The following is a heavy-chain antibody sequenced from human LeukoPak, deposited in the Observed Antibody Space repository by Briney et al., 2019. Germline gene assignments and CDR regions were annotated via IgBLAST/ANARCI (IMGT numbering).Heavy chain of an antibody. J-gene: IGHJ4*02. CDR3: ARDLLSGSYSY. Sequence: GGSLRLSCAASGFTVSSNYMSWVRQAPGKGLEWVSIIYSGGSTYYADSVKGRFTISRDNAKNSLYLQMNSLRAEDTAVYYCARDLLSGSYSYWGQGTLVTVSS. V-gene: IGHV3-66*01. CDR2: IYSGGST. D-gene: IGHD1-26*01. CDR1: GFTVSSNY.